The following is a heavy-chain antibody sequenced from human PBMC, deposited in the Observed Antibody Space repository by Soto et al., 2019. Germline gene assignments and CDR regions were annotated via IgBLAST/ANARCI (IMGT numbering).Heavy chain of an antibody. Sequence: GASVKVSCKASGYTFTSYAVHWVRQAPGQRLELMGWINAGNGNTKYSQKFQGRVTITRDTSASTAYMELSSLRSEDTAVYYCARGGIAAAVGYFDYWGQGSLVTVSS. CDR1: GYTFTSYA. CDR2: INAGNGNT. CDR3: ARGGIAAAVGYFDY. V-gene: IGHV1-3*01. J-gene: IGHJ4*02. D-gene: IGHD6-13*01.